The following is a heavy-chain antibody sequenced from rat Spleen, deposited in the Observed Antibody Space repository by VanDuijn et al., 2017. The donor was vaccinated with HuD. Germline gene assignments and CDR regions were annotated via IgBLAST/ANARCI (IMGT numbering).Heavy chain of an antibody. V-gene: IGHV5-27*01. CDR3: TREGNSGYDY. J-gene: IGHJ2*01. CDR2: ISTSGGRT. D-gene: IGHD4-3*01. CDR1: GFTFSNYY. Sequence: EVQLVESGGGLVQPGRSLKLSCAASGFTFSNYYMAWVRQAPKKGLEWVATISTSGGRTYYPDSVKGRFTISRDNAKSSLYLQMNSLRSEDTATYYCTREGNSGYDYWGQGVMVTVSS.